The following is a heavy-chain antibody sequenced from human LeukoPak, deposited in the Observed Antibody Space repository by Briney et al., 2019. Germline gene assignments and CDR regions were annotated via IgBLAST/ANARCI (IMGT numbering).Heavy chain of an antibody. CDR2: ISYDGSNK. D-gene: IGHD6-13*01. V-gene: IGHV3-30*03. CDR1: GFTFSSYG. Sequence: GGSLRLSCAASGFTFSSYGVHWVRQAPGKGLEWVAVISYDGSNKYYADSVKGRFTISRDNSKNTLYLQMNSLRAEDTAVYYCEIMDSSSWGFDYWGQGTLVTVSS. CDR3: EIMDSSSWGFDY. J-gene: IGHJ4*02.